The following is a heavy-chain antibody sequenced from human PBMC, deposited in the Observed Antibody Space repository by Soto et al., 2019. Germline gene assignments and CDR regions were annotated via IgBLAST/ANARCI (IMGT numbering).Heavy chain of an antibody. J-gene: IGHJ3*02. CDR2: IWYDGSNK. Sequence: GGSLRLSCAASGFTFSSYGMHWVRQAPGKGLEWVAVIWYDGSNKYYADSVKGRFTISRDNSKNTLYLQMNSLRAEDTAVYYCARGSDYYDSSGYYYRYGAFDIWGQGTMVTVS. CDR3: ARGSDYYDSSGYYYRYGAFDI. V-gene: IGHV3-33*01. D-gene: IGHD3-22*01. CDR1: GFTFSSYG.